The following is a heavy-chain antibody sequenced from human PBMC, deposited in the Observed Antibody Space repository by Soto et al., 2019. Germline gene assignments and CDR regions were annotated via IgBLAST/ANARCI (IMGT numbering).Heavy chain of an antibody. V-gene: IGHV3-30-3*01. Sequence: GGSLRLSCAASGFTFSSYAMHWVRQAPGKWLEWVAVISYDGSNKYYADSVKGRFTISRDNSKNTLYLQMNSLRAEDTAVYYCARDLSLGVVVVITIGAFDIWGQGXMVTV. CDR3: ARDLSLGVVVVITIGAFDI. J-gene: IGHJ3*02. CDR2: ISYDGSNK. D-gene: IGHD3-22*01. CDR1: GFTFSSYA.